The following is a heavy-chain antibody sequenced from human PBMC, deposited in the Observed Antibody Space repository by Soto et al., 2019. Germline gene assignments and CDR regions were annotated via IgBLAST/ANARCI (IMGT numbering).Heavy chain of an antibody. V-gene: IGHV3-23*01. CDR1: GFTFSSYA. Sequence: GGSLRLSCAASGFTFSSYAMSWVRQAPGKGLEWVSAISGSGGSTYYADSVKGRFTISRDNSKNTLYLQMNSLGAEDTAVYYCAKEDIVVVVAATSHWFDPWGQGTLVTVSS. CDR2: ISGSGGST. D-gene: IGHD2-15*01. CDR3: AKEDIVVVVAATSHWFDP. J-gene: IGHJ5*02.